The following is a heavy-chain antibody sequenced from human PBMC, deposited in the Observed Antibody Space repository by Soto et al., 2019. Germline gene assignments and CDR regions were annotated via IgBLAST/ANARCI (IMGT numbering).Heavy chain of an antibody. CDR1: GGTFSSYA. J-gene: IGHJ5*02. V-gene: IGHV1-69*13. D-gene: IGHD2-2*01. Sequence: GASVKVSCKASGGTFSSYAISWVRQAPGQGLEWMGGIIPIFGTANYAQKFQGRVTITADESTSTAYMELSSLRSEDTAVYYCARKYCSSTSCYLYNWSDPWGQGTLVTVSS. CDR2: IIPIFGTA. CDR3: ARKYCSSTSCYLYNWSDP.